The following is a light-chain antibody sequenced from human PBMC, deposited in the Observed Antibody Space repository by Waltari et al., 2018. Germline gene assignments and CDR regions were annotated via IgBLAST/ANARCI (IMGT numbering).Light chain of an antibody. CDR3: CSYAGSYSPWV. Sequence: QSALTQPRSVSGSPGQSVTISCTGTSSDVGGYNYVSWYQQHPGKAPKLMIYDVSNRPSGVPDRFSGSKSGNTASLTISALQAEDEADYYCCSYAGSYSPWVFGGGTKLTVL. CDR1: SSDVGGYNY. CDR2: DVS. J-gene: IGLJ3*02. V-gene: IGLV2-11*01.